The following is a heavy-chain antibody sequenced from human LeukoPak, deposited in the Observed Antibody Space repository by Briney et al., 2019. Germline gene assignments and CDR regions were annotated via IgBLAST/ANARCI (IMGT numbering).Heavy chain of an antibody. CDR1: GGTFSSYA. Sequence: GASVKVSCKASGGTFSSYAISWVRQAPGQGLEWMGGIIPIFGTANYAQKFQGRVTITTDESTSTAYMELSSLRSEDTAVYYCAIERYCSSTSCYIANWFDPWGQGTLVTVSS. J-gene: IGHJ5*01. V-gene: IGHV1-69*05. CDR2: IIPIFGTA. CDR3: AIERYCSSTSCYIANWFDP. D-gene: IGHD2-2*02.